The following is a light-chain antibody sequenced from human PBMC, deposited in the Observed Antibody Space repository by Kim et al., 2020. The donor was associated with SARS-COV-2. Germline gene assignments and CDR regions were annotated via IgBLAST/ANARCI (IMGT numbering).Light chain of an antibody. CDR3: QQRSNWPPFT. V-gene: IGKV3-11*01. J-gene: IGKJ3*01. CDR2: DAS. Sequence: SPGERTTLPCKASQCVSSYLAWYQQKPGQAPRRLIYDASKRATGNPARFSGSGSGTGFTLTISSLEPEDFAVYYCQQRSNWPPFTFGPGTKVDIK. CDR1: QCVSSY.